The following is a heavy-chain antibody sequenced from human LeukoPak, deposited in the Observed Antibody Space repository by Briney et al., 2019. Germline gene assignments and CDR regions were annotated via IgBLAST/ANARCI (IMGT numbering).Heavy chain of an antibody. Sequence: ASVKVSCKASGYSFTNYAFHWVRQAPGQTLEWMGWIHSGDGITRYSQKLQGRVTMTTDTSTSTAYMELRSLRSDDTAVYYCARHAYYDFWSGYYNYYYYYGMDVWGQGTTVTVSS. CDR2: IHSGDGIT. CDR1: GYSFTNYA. J-gene: IGHJ6*02. CDR3: ARHAYYDFWSGYYNYYYYYGMDV. D-gene: IGHD3-3*01. V-gene: IGHV1-3*01.